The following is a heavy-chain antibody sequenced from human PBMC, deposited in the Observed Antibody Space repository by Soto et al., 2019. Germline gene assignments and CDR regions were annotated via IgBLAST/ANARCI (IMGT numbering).Heavy chain of an antibody. D-gene: IGHD6-19*01. V-gene: IGHV4-34*01. CDR3: ARAGYSTGWYISYNWFDP. J-gene: IGHJ5*02. CDR2: INHSGST. CDR1: GGSFSGYY. Sequence: SETLSLTCAVYGGSFSGYYWSWIRQPPGKGLEWIGEINHSGSTNYNPSLKSRVTISVDTSKNQFSLKLSSVTAADTAVYYCARAGYSTGWYISYNWFDPWGQGTLVTVSS.